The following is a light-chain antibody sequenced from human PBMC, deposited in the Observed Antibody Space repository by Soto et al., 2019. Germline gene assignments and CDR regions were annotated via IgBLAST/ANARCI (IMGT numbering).Light chain of an antibody. V-gene: IGKV3-20*01. CDR1: QNISSNY. Sequence: EIVLTQSPGTLSLSPGDRATLSCRASQNISSNYLAWYQQRPGQAPRLLIYGASNTATGIPDRFSGSGSGTDFTLTISRLEPEDFAVYYCQQYDTSPYTFGRGTKLEIK. CDR2: GAS. J-gene: IGKJ2*01. CDR3: QQYDTSPYT.